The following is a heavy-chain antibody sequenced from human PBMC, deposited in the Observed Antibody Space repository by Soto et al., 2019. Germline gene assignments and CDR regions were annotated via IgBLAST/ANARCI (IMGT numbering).Heavy chain of an antibody. CDR1: GLIFSDYA. CDR2: ISSSSSYT. CDR3: ATGPLKPFDY. V-gene: IGHV3-11*06. J-gene: IGHJ4*02. Sequence: GGSLRLSCAASGLIFSDYAMSWVRQAPGKGLEWVSYISSSSSYTNYADSVKGRFTISRDNAKNSLYLQMNSLRAEDTAVYYCATGPLKPFDYWGQGTLVTVSS.